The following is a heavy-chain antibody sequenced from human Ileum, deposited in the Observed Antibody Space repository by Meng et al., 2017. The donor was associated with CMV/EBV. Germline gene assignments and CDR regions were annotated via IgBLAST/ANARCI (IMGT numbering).Heavy chain of an antibody. D-gene: IGHD3-3*01. CDR1: GFSLSTSGVG. CDR2: IYWNDDK. CDR3: AHSFHIYDFWSGYPDPYYYGMDV. V-gene: IGHV2-5*01. J-gene: IGHJ6*02. Sequence: SGPTLVKPTQTLTPTCTFSGFSLSTSGVGVGWIRQPPGKALEWLALIYWNDDKRYSPSLKSRLTITKDTSKNQVVLTMTNMDPVDTATYYCAHSFHIYDFWSGYPDPYYYGMDVWGQGTTVTVSS.